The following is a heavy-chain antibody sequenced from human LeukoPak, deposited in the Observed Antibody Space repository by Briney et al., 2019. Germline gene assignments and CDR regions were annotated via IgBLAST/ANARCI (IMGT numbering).Heavy chain of an antibody. Sequence: GGSLRLSCAASGFTGSNNYVSWVRQAPGMGLEWVSAISGSGGSTYYADSVKGRFTISRDNSKNTLYLQMNSLRAEDTAVYYCARRYDSSAYYYGHLGYWGQGTLVTVSS. CDR1: GFTGSNNY. CDR2: ISGSGGST. J-gene: IGHJ4*02. D-gene: IGHD3-22*01. V-gene: IGHV3-23*01. CDR3: ARRYDSSAYYYGHLGY.